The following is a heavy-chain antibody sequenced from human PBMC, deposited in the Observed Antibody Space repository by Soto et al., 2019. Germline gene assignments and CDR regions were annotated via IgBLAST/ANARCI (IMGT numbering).Heavy chain of an antibody. CDR3: AKNPESYAWGLEGYCDY. CDR2: ISYDGSDK. D-gene: IGHD3-16*01. Sequence: QVQLVESGGGVVQPGRSLRVSCAASGFTFSSYGMNWVRQAPGKGLEWVAIISYDGSDKYYADSVKGRFTISRDNSKNTLYLQMNSLRGEDTAVYYCAKNPESYAWGLEGYCDYWGQEPWSPSPQ. J-gene: IGHJ4*01. V-gene: IGHV3-30*18. CDR1: GFTFSSYG.